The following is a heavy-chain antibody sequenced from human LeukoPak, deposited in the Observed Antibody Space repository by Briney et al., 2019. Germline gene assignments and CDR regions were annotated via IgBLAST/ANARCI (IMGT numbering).Heavy chain of an antibody. CDR2: ISWNSGSI. CDR1: GFTFADYA. J-gene: IGHJ3*02. D-gene: IGHD3-3*01. CDR3: AKATIFGVVIGDAFDI. V-gene: IGHV3-9*03. Sequence: GRSLRLSCAASGFTFADYAMHWVRQAPGKGLEWVSGISWNSGSIGYADSVKGRFTISRDNAKNSLYLQMNSLRAEDMALYYCAKATIFGVVIGDAFDIWGQGTMVTVSS.